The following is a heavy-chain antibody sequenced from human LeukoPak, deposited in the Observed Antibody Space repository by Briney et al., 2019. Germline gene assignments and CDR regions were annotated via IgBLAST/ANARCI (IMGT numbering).Heavy chain of an antibody. CDR3: ARVSGYYSSSLYYFDY. CDR2: ISGSGGST. J-gene: IGHJ4*02. D-gene: IGHD6-13*01. Sequence: GGSLRLSCAASGFTFSSYAMSWVRQAPGKGLEWVSAISGSGGSTYYADSVKGRFTISRDNSKNTLYLQMNSLRAADTAVYYCARVSGYYSSSLYYFDYWGQGTLVTVSS. CDR1: GFTFSSYA. V-gene: IGHV3-23*01.